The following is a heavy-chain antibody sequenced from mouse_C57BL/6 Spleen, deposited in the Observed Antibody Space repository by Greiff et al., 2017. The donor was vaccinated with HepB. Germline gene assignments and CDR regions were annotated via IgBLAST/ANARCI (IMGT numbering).Heavy chain of an antibody. CDR2: INPYNGDT. J-gene: IGHJ4*01. CDR3: ASPYYGSSYAMDY. V-gene: IGHV1-37*01. Sequence: EVKLVESGPELVKPGASVKISCKASGYSFTGYFMNWVKQSHGKSLEWIGRINPYNGDTFYNQKFKGKATLTVDKSSSTAHMELLSLTSEDFAVYYCASPYYGSSYAMDYWGQGTSVTVSS. D-gene: IGHD1-1*01. CDR1: GYSFTGYF.